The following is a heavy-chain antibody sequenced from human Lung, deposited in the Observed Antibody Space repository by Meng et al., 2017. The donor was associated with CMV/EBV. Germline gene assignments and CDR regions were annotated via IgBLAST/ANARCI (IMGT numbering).Heavy chain of an antibody. CDR2: ISSSGINT. D-gene: IGHD2-8*01. CDR3: VKDMVF. V-gene: IGHV3-23*01. J-gene: IGHJ4*02. Sequence: ESRILSRAAYGFTFSSYAMSWVRHAPGKELGWVSSISSSGINTYYTNSVKGRFTISRDNSKNTLYLQIHSLRVEDTAQYYCVKDMVFWGQGTLVTVSS. CDR1: GFTFSSYA.